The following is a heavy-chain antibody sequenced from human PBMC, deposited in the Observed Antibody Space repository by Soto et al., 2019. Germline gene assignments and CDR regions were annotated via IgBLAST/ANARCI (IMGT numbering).Heavy chain of an antibody. V-gene: IGHV1-18*01. D-gene: IGHD3-3*01. CDR3: ARDFGRGDFWIHDAGNYYYYYYMDV. CDR2: ISAYYGNT. J-gene: IGHJ6*03. Sequence: ASVKVSCKASGYTFTSYGISWVRQAPGQGLEWMGWISAYYGNTNYAQKLQGRVTMTTDTSTSTAYMELRSLRSDDTAVYYCARDFGRGDFWIHDAGNYYYYYYMDVWGKGTTVTVSS. CDR1: GYTFTSYG.